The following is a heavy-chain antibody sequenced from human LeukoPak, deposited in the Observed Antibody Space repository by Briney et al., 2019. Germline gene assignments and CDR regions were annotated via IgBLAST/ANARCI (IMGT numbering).Heavy chain of an antibody. D-gene: IGHD6-19*01. CDR2: IYYSGST. V-gene: IGHV4-59*01. CDR1: GGSISSYY. CDR3: ARELGGWYRGVDY. Sequence: SETLSLTCTVSGGSISSYYWSWIRQPPGKGLEWIGYIYYSGSTNYNPSLKSRVTISVDTSKNQFSLKLSSVTAADTAVYYCARELGGWYRGVDYWGQGTLVTVSS. J-gene: IGHJ4*02.